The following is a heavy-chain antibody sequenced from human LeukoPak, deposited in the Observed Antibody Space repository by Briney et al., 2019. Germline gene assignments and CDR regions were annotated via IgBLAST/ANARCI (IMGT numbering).Heavy chain of an antibody. CDR1: GFTFSSYA. J-gene: IGHJ4*02. Sequence: AGGSLRLSCAASGFTFSSYAMSWVRQAPGKGLEWVSAISGSGGSTYYADSVKGRFTISRDNSKNTLYLQMNSLRAEDTAVYYCAKNAESIVGARTYYFDYWGQGTLVTVSS. CDR3: AKNAESIVGARTYYFDY. V-gene: IGHV3-23*01. CDR2: ISGSGGST. D-gene: IGHD1-26*01.